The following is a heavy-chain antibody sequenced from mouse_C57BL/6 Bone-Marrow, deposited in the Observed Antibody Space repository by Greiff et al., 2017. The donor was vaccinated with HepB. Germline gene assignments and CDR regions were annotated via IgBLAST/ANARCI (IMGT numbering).Heavy chain of an antibody. Sequence: VKLMESGAELARPGASVKLSCKASGYTFTSYGISWVKQRTGQGLEWIGEIYPRSGNTYYNEKFKGKATLTADKSSSTAYMELRSLTSEDSAVYFCARERNYYGSSWGFAYWGQGTLVTVSA. V-gene: IGHV1-81*01. D-gene: IGHD1-1*01. CDR3: ARERNYYGSSWGFAY. CDR1: GYTFTSYG. J-gene: IGHJ3*01. CDR2: IYPRSGNT.